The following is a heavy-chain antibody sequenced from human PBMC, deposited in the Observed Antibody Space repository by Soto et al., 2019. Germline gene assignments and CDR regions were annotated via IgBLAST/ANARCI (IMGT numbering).Heavy chain of an antibody. Sequence: GASVKVSRKASGYIFPNYGISWVRQAPGQGLEWMGWISAYKGNTNYAQKFQGRVTMTTETSTSTAYMELRSLTSDDTAVYYCVRDLDGSGSYYTDYWGLGTLVTVSS. D-gene: IGHD3-10*01. J-gene: IGHJ4*02. CDR2: ISAYKGNT. CDR1: GYIFPNYG. CDR3: VRDLDGSGSYYTDY. V-gene: IGHV1-18*01.